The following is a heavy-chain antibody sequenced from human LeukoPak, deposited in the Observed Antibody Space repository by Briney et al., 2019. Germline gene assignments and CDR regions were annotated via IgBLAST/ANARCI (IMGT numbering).Heavy chain of an antibody. CDR2: IKPDGSEK. J-gene: IGHJ4*02. V-gene: IGHV3-7*01. CDR3: ARDGRLYRSGGSCYSSFDY. CDR1: GFTFSTYW. D-gene: IGHD2-15*01. Sequence: GGSLRLSCAASGFTFSTYWVSWVRQAPGKGLEWVANIKPDGSEKYYVDSVKGRFTISRDNAKNSLYLQMNSLRAEDTAVYYCARDGRLYRSGGSCYSSFDYWGQGTLVTVSS.